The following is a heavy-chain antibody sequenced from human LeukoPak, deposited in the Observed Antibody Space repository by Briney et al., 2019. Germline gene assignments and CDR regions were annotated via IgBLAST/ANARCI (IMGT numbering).Heavy chain of an antibody. CDR3: ARDRNYYDSSGYHRVDY. D-gene: IGHD3-22*01. CDR1: GFTFSSYS. CDR2: ISSSGSTI. V-gene: IGHV3-48*04. Sequence: GGSLRLSCAASGFTFSSYSMNWVRQAPGKGLEWVSYISSSGSTIYYADSVKGRFTISRDNARNSLYLQMNSLRAEDTAVYYCARDRNYYDSSGYHRVDYWGQGTLVTVSS. J-gene: IGHJ4*02.